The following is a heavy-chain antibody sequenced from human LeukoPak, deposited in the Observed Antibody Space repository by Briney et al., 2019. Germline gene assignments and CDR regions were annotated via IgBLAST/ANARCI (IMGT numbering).Heavy chain of an antibody. CDR3: AREQWPRDSYWYFDL. J-gene: IGHJ2*01. D-gene: IGHD6-19*01. V-gene: IGHV4-59*01. CDR1: GGSISSYY. CDR2: IYYSGST. Sequence: SETLSLTCTVSGGSISSYYWSWIRQPPGKGLEWIGYIYYSGSTNYNPSLKSRVTISVDTSKNQFSLKLSSVTAADTAVYYCAREQWPRDSYWYFDLWGRGTLVTVSS.